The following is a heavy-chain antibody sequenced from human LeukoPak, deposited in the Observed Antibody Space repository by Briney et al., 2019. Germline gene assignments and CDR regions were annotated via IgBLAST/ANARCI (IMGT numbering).Heavy chain of an antibody. J-gene: IGHJ4*02. CDR2: ISGSGGST. Sequence: RTGGSLRLSCAASGFTFSSYAMSWVRQAPGKGLEWVSAISGSGGSTYYADSVKGRFTISRDNSKNTLYLQMNSLRAEDTAVYYCAKDMGAVFGVVIDYWGQGTLVTVSS. D-gene: IGHD3-3*01. CDR1: GFTFSSYA. V-gene: IGHV3-23*01. CDR3: AKDMGAVFGVVIDY.